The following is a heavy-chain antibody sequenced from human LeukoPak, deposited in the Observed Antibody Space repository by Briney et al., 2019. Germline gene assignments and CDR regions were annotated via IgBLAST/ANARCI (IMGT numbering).Heavy chain of an antibody. CDR2: IRNKANRYTT. Sequence: GSLRLSCAASGFTFSDHYMDWVRQAPGKGLEWVGRIRNKANRYTTEYAASVKGRFIISRDESSNLLYLQMNSLKTEDTAVYYCSRDGGITQNDYWGQGTLDTVSS. CDR3: SRDGGITQNDY. D-gene: IGHD3-16*01. CDR1: GFTFSDHY. V-gene: IGHV3-72*01. J-gene: IGHJ4*02.